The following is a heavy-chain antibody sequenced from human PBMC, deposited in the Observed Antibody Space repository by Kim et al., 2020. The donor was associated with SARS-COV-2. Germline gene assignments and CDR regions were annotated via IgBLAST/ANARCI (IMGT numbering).Heavy chain of an antibody. D-gene: IGHD3-10*01. CDR1: GASMSSGDYY. J-gene: IGHJ4*01. CDR2: ISNSGTT. Sequence: SETLSLTCTVSGASMSSGDYYWSWIRQPPGKGLEWIGRISNSGTTYYNPFLESRVIISLDMSKNQFSLKLSFATAADTAVYYCARVAGDSGPYPYYFDSWRQETLITVSS. CDR3: ARVAGDSGPYPYYFDS. V-gene: IGHV4-30-4*01.